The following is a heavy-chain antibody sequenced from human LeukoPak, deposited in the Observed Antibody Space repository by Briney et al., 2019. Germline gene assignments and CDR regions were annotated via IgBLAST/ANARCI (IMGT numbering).Heavy chain of an antibody. CDR1: GFTFSSYV. V-gene: IGHV3-23*01. Sequence: PGGSLRLSCAASGFTFSSYVMNWLRQAPGEGLESVSSISASDDRTFYADSVKGRFTISRDNSKNTVYLQMNSLRAGDTAVYYCAKVQHADFNMNFDSWGQGTLVTVSS. CDR3: AKVQHADFNMNFDS. J-gene: IGHJ4*02. CDR2: ISASDDRT. D-gene: IGHD2-21*01.